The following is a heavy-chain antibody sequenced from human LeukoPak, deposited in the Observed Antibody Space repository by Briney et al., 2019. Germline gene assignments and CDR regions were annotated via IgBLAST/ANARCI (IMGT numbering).Heavy chain of an antibody. D-gene: IGHD3-22*01. V-gene: IGHV1-69*05. J-gene: IGHJ4*02. CDR2: IIPIFGTA. CDR3: ATGTPHYYDSSGYFLSGFDY. CDR1: GGTFSSYA. Sequence: ASVKVSCKASGGTFSSYAISWVRQAPGQGLEWMGRIIPIFGTANYAQKFQGRVTITTDESTSTAYMELSSLRSEDTAVYYCATGTPHYYDSSGYFLSGFDYWGQGTLVTVSS.